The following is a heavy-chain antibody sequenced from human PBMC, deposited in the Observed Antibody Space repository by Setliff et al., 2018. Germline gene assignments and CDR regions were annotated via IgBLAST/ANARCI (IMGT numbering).Heavy chain of an antibody. V-gene: IGHV3-30*03. CDR3: ARAYSSGWPVYYYYYYGMDV. CDR2: ISWDGTKT. CDR1: GYTFSSYA. D-gene: IGHD6-19*01. J-gene: IGHJ6*02. Sequence: SLRLSCVASGYTFSSYAIHWVRQAPGKGLEWVALISWDGTKTSYADSVRGRFTISRDGSKSTLYLDMSSLRSEDTAVYYCARAYSSGWPVYYYYYYGMDVWGQGTTVTVSS.